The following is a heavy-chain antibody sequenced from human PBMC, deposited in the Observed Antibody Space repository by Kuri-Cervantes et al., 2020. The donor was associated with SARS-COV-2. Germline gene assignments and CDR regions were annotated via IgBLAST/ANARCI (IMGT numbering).Heavy chain of an antibody. D-gene: IGHD4-17*01. CDR1: GFTFSSYG. V-gene: IGHV3-33*06. J-gene: IGHJ6*03. Sequence: GGSLRLSCAASGFTFSSYGMHWVRQAPGKGLEWVAVIWYDGSNKYYADSVKGRFTISRDNSKNTLYLQMNSLRAEDTAVYYCAKEVDFGDYGYYYMDVWGKGTTVTVSS. CDR3: AKEVDFGDYGYYYMDV. CDR2: IWYDGSNK.